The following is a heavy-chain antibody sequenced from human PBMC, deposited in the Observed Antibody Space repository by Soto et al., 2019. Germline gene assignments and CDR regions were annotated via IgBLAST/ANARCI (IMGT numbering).Heavy chain of an antibody. CDR1: GGSISGYY. CDR3: ASSNIAAAGFYYYGMDV. V-gene: IGHV4-59*01. CDR2: IYYSGST. Sequence: SETLSLTCTVSGGSISGYYGSWIRQPPGKGLEWIGYIYYSGSTNYNPSLKSRVTISVDTSKNQFSLKLSSVTAADTAVYYCASSNIAAAGFYYYGMDVWGRGTTVTVSS. J-gene: IGHJ6*02. D-gene: IGHD6-13*01.